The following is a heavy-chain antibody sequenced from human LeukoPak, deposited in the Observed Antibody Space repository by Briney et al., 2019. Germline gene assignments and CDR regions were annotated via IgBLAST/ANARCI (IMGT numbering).Heavy chain of an antibody. CDR1: GYTFTSYY. CDR3: TRDGSGDY. J-gene: IGHJ4*02. Sequence: ASVKVSCKASGYTFTSYYMHWVRQAPGQGLEWVGIINPSGGSTSYAQKFQGRVTMTRDMSTSTIYMDLSSLRSEDTAVYYCTRDGSGDYWGQGTLVTVSS. CDR2: INPSGGST. D-gene: IGHD3-10*01. V-gene: IGHV1-46*01.